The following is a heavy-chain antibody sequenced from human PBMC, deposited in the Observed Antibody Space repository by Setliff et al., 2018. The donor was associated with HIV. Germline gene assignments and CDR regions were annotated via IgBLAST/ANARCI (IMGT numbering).Heavy chain of an antibody. CDR3: SRVDGRSSWFYYYYYYMDI. CDR1: RFTFSNNA. Sequence: QAGGSLRLSCAASRFTFSNNAMGWVRQAPGKGLEWVSSISNSGTSTLYAASVKGRFTISRDNSKNTLYLQMNSLRAEDTAVYYCSRVDGRSSWFYYYYYYMDIWGKGTTVTISS. V-gene: IGHV3-23*01. J-gene: IGHJ6*03. CDR2: ISNSGTST. D-gene: IGHD6-13*01.